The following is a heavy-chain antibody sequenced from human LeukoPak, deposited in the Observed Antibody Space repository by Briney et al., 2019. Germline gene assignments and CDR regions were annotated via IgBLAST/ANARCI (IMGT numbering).Heavy chain of an antibody. CDR2: INHSGGS. CDR3: ARLLRVGYCSTTTCNWFAP. D-gene: IGHD2-2*03. J-gene: IGHJ5*02. V-gene: IGHV4-34*01. CDR1: GGSFSGYD. Sequence: AETLSLTCAVYGGSFSGYDWSWIRQPPGKGLEWIGEINHSGGSNYNPSLKSRVTISVDTSQHQFSLKLSSVTAADTAVYYCARLLRVGYCSTTTCNWFAPWGQGTLVTVSS.